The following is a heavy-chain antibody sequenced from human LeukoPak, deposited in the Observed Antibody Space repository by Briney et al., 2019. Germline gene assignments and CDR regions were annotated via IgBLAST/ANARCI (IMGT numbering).Heavy chain of an antibody. CDR3: ARGDYYDTRREYYYGMDV. D-gene: IGHD3-22*01. V-gene: IGHV1-69*13. CDR1: GGTFSSYA. Sequence: ASVTVSCKASGGTFSSYAISWGRQAPGQGLEWMGGIIPIFGTANYAQKFQGRVTITADESTSTAYMELSSLRSGDTAVYYCARGDYYDTRREYYYGMDVWGQGTTVTVSS. CDR2: IIPIFGTA. J-gene: IGHJ6*02.